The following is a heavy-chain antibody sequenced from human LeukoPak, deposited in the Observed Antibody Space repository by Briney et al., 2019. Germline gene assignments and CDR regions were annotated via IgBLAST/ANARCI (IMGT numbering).Heavy chain of an antibody. CDR2: ISGSGGST. CDR1: GFTFSSYA. CDR3: AKDLAASSSWFDY. V-gene: IGHV3-23*01. J-gene: IGHJ4*02. Sequence: GGSLRLSCAASGFTFSSYAMSWVRRAPGKGLEWVSTISGSGGSTYYADSVKGRLTISRDNSKNTLYLQMNSLRAEDTAVYYCAKDLAASSSWFDYWGQGTLVTVSS. D-gene: IGHD6-13*01.